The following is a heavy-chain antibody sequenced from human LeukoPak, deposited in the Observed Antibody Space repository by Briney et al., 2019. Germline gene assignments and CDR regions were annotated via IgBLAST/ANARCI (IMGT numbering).Heavy chain of an antibody. V-gene: IGHV3-30*02. J-gene: IGHJ3*02. CDR2: IRYDGSNK. CDR1: GFTFSSFA. CDR3: AKDSHIVVVPAAFDI. D-gene: IGHD2-2*01. Sequence: GGSLRLSCVASGFTFSSFAMNWVRQAPGKGLEWVAFIRYDGSNKYYADSVKGRFTISRDNSKNTLYLQMNSLRAEDTAVYYCAKDSHIVVVPAAFDIWGQGTMVTVSS.